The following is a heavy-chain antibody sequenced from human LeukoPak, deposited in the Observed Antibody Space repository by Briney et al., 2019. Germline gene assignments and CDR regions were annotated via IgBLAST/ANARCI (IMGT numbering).Heavy chain of an antibody. Sequence: GESLQISCKGSGYSFTSYWIGWVRQMPGKGLEWMGIIYPGDSDTRYSPSFQGQVTISANKSISTAYLQWSSRKASDTAMYYCAVVYSSGWYDFDYWGQGTLVTVSS. CDR2: IYPGDSDT. V-gene: IGHV5-51*01. CDR3: AVVYSSGWYDFDY. J-gene: IGHJ4*02. CDR1: GYSFTSYW. D-gene: IGHD6-19*01.